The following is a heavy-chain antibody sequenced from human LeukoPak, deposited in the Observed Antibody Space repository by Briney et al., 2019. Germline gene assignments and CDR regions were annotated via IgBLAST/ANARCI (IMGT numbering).Heavy chain of an antibody. Sequence: PGGSLRLSCAASGFTFSYYNMNWVRQAPGKGLEWVSSISSSSGYIYYADSVKGRFTNSRDNAKNSLDLQMNSLRAEDTAVYYCAGVALYYYNYNLDVWGQGSTVTVSS. CDR1: GFTFSYYN. CDR2: ISSSSGYI. D-gene: IGHD2-15*01. V-gene: IGHV3-21*01. CDR3: AGVALYYYNYNLDV. J-gene: IGHJ6*02.